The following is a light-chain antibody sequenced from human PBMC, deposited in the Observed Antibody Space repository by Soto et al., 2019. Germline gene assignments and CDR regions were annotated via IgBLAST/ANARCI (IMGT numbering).Light chain of an antibody. J-gene: IGKJ4*01. CDR1: QSVSSSY. Sequence: EIVLTQSPGTLSLSPGERATLSYRASQSVSSSYLAWCQQKPGQAPRLLIYAASSRATGIPDRFSGSGSGTDFTLTISRLEPEDFAVYYCQQYGDSFTFGGGTKVEIK. CDR3: QQYGDSFT. CDR2: AAS. V-gene: IGKV3-20*01.